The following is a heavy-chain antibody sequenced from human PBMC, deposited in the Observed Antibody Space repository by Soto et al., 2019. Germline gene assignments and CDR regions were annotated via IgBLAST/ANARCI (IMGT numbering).Heavy chain of an antibody. Sequence: QVQLVQSGAEMQKPGSSVKVSCQSSGGTFNTYAMNWVRQAPGHGPEWMGDISPMFGAANYAPKFQGRVTIPADESTGTSYMQLSSLTSEDTALYFCAREVQVHTPAFVYWGQGTLVTVSS. CDR3: AREVQVHTPAFVY. J-gene: IGHJ4*02. CDR1: GGTFNTYA. CDR2: ISPMFGAA. D-gene: IGHD3-10*01. V-gene: IGHV1-69*19.